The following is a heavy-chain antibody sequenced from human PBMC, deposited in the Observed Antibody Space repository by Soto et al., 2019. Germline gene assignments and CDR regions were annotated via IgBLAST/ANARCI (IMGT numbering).Heavy chain of an antibody. V-gene: IGHV3-33*01. D-gene: IGHD6-6*01. CDR3: ARDKFGIVARPYAFDI. CDR2: IWYDGSNK. Sequence: QVQLVESGGGVVQPGRSLRLSCAASGFTFSSYGMHWVRQAPGKGLEWVAVIWYDGSNKYYADSVKGRFTISRDNSKNTLYLQMNSLRAEDTAVYYCARDKFGIVARPYAFDIWGQVTMVTVS. J-gene: IGHJ3*02. CDR1: GFTFSSYG.